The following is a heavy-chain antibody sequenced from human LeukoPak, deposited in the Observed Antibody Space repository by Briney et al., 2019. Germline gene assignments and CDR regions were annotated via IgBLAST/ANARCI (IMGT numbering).Heavy chain of an antibody. CDR2: IYPGDSDA. V-gene: IGHV5-51*01. D-gene: IGHD2-2*01. Sequence: RGESLKISCKASGYRFTTYWIGWVRQMPGKGLEWMGIIYPGDSDARYSPSFQGQVPISVDKSISTAYLQWSSLKASDTAVYYCARLSAMSIGRGGDWWGQGTLVTVSS. CDR3: ARLSAMSIGRGGDW. J-gene: IGHJ4*02. CDR1: GYRFTTYW.